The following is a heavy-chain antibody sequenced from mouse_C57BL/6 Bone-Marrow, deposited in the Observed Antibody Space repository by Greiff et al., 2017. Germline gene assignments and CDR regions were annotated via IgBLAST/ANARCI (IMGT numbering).Heavy chain of an antibody. Sequence: VQLVESGGGLVKPGGSLKLSCAASGFTFSSYALSWVRQTPETRLEWVATISDGGSYTYYPDNVKGRFTISRDKAKNNLYLQMSHLKSEDTAMYYCARGVWLRGAMDYWGQGTSVTVSS. J-gene: IGHJ4*01. D-gene: IGHD2-2*01. CDR1: GFTFSSYA. CDR3: ARGVWLRGAMDY. V-gene: IGHV5-4*01. CDR2: ISDGGSYT.